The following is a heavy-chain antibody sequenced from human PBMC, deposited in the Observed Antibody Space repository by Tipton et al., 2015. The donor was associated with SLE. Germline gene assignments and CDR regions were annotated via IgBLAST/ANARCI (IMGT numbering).Heavy chain of an antibody. CDR3: ARGETRIAAAGLFYY. Sequence: TLSLTCAVYGGSFSGYYWSWIRQPPGKGLEWIGYIYTSGSTNYNPSLKSRVTISVDTSKNQFSLKLSSVTAADTAVYYCARGETRIAAAGLFYYWGQGTLVTVSS. CDR1: GGSFSGYY. J-gene: IGHJ4*02. V-gene: IGHV4-4*08. D-gene: IGHD6-13*01. CDR2: IYTSGST.